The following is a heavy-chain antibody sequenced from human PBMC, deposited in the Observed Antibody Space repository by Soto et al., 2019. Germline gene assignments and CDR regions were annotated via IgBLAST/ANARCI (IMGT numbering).Heavy chain of an antibody. Sequence: PGGSLRLSCAASGFTFSSYAMSWVRQAPGKGLEWVSAISGSGGSTYYADSVKGRFTISRDNSKNTLYLQMNSLRAEDTAVYYYAFRFVVVPAANRNPANYYYFDYWGQGTLVTVSS. V-gene: IGHV3-23*01. CDR3: AFRFVVVPAANRNPANYYYFDY. D-gene: IGHD2-2*01. J-gene: IGHJ4*02. CDR1: GFTFSSYA. CDR2: ISGSGGST.